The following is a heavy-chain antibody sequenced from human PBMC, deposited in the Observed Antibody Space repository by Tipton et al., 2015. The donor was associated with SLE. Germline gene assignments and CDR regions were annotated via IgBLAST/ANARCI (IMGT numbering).Heavy chain of an antibody. CDR2: IYKNGNT. V-gene: IGHV4-59*01. Sequence: TLSLTCTVSGQSILNYYWTWIRQPPGKGLEWIGYIYKNGNTNYNPSLKSRVTTSVDTSKNQFSLKLSSLTAADTAVYYCARRRGSSWYEDYFDYWGQGTLVTVSS. J-gene: IGHJ4*02. D-gene: IGHD6-13*01. CDR1: GQSILNYY. CDR3: ARRRGSSWYEDYFDY.